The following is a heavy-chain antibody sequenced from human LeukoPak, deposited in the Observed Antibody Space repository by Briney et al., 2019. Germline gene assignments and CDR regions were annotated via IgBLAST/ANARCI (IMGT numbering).Heavy chain of an antibody. Sequence: KPSETLSPTCTVSGGSISSYYWSWIRQPPGKGLEWIGYIYYNGNTNYNPSLKSRVTISVDTSKNQFSLMLTSVTAADTAVYYCATHRYSYANFDYWGQGTLVTVSS. V-gene: IGHV4-59*08. CDR3: ATHRYSYANFDY. CDR1: GGSISSYY. CDR2: IYYNGNT. J-gene: IGHJ4*02. D-gene: IGHD5-18*01.